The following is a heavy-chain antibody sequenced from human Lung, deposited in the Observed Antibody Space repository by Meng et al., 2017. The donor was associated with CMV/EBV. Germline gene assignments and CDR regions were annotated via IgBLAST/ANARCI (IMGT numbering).Heavy chain of an antibody. D-gene: IGHD3-3*01. J-gene: IGHJ6*02. V-gene: IGHV3-7*01. CDR3: ARDRFEDYDFWSGYALTDYYGMDV. CDR1: GFTFGSFW. Sequence: GGSLRPXXAASGFTFGSFWMSWVRQAPGKGLEWVAKIKQDGSEKYYVDSVKGRFASARDNAKNSLYLQMNSLRAEDTAVYYCARDRFEDYDFWSGYALTDYYGMDVWGQGAXVTVSS. CDR2: IKQDGSEK.